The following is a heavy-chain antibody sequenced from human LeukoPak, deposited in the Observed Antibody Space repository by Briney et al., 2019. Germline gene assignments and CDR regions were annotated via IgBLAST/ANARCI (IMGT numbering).Heavy chain of an antibody. Sequence: VGSLRLSCAASGFTFSSDSMNWVRQAPGKGLECGSYISSSSSTIYYADSLKGRFTISRDNAKNSLYLQMDSLRAEDTAVYYCVRGAGTTAFDMWGQGTMVTVSS. J-gene: IGHJ3*02. CDR2: ISSSSSTI. V-gene: IGHV3-48*04. CDR1: GFTFSSDS. D-gene: IGHD1-7*01. CDR3: VRGAGTTAFDM.